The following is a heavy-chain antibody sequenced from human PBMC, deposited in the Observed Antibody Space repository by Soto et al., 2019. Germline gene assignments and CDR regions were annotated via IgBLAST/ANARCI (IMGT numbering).Heavy chain of an antibody. Sequence: ASVKVSCKASGYTFTSYYMHWVRQAPGQGLEWMGIINPSGGSTSYAQKFLGRVTMTRDTSTSTVYMELSSLRSEDTAVYYCAREKIAAAGTNYYYYGMDVWGQGTTVTVSS. J-gene: IGHJ6*02. CDR1: GYTFTSYY. D-gene: IGHD6-13*01. CDR2: INPSGGST. V-gene: IGHV1-46*01. CDR3: AREKIAAAGTNYYYYGMDV.